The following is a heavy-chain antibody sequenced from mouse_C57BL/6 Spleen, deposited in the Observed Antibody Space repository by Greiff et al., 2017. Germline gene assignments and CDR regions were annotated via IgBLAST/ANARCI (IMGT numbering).Heavy chain of an antibody. V-gene: IGHV1-64*01. CDR3: AKSNTRYFDV. CDR1: GYTFTSYW. CDR2: IHPNSGST. J-gene: IGHJ1*03. D-gene: IGHD2-5*01. Sequence: VKLQQPGAELVKPGASVKLSCKASGYTFTSYWMHWVKQRPGQGLEWIGMIHPNSGSTNYNEKFKSKATLTVDKSSSTAYMQLSSLTSEDSAVYYCAKSNTRYFDVWGTGTTVTVSS.